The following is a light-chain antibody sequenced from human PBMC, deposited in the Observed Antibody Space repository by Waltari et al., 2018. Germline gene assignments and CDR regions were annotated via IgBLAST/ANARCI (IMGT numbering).Light chain of an antibody. CDR1: SNDLGTYNL. CDR3: CSYAGSTTFLYV. CDR2: EGT. J-gene: IGLJ1*01. V-gene: IGLV2-23*01. Sequence: QSALTQPASVSGSPGQSITISCTGSSNDLGTYNLVSWYQQHPGKAPKLMIYEGTERPSGVSNRFSGSKSGSTASLTISGLQAEDEADYYCCSYAGSTTFLYVFGTGTKVTVL.